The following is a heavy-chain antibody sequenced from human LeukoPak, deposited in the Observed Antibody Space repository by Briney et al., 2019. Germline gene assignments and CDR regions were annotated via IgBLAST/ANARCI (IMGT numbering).Heavy chain of an antibody. D-gene: IGHD3-3*01. CDR3: AREFYDFTEYYYYGMDV. Sequence: GGSLRLSCAASGFIFSNYGMNWVRQAPGKGLEWVANIKQDGSEKYYVDSVKGRFTISRDNAKNSLYLQMNSLRAEDTAVYYCAREFYDFTEYYYYGMDVWGQGTTVTVSS. J-gene: IGHJ6*02. V-gene: IGHV3-7*01. CDR1: GFIFSNYG. CDR2: IKQDGSEK.